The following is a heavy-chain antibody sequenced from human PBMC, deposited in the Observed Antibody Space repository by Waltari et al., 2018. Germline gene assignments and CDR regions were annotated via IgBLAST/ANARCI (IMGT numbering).Heavy chain of an antibody. Sequence: QVQLQESGPGLVKPSQTLSLTCTVSGGSISSGSYYWSWIRQPAGKGLEWIGYIYTRGSTTYNPSLKRRVTISVDTSKNQFSLKLRSVTAADTAVYYCAREPNYYDSSGYYSPWYFDLWGRGTLVTVSS. V-gene: IGHV4-61*09. CDR3: AREPNYYDSSGYYSPWYFDL. J-gene: IGHJ2*01. D-gene: IGHD3-22*01. CDR2: IYTRGST. CDR1: GGSISSGSYY.